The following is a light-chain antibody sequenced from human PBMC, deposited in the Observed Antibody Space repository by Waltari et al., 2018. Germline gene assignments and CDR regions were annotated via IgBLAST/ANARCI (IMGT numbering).Light chain of an antibody. J-gene: IGLJ1*01. CDR2: GYD. CDR1: IPNIGSNP. Sequence: QSVLTQSPSASGTPGPRVTISCSGSIPNIGSNPVGWYQHLPGPAPTLVFYGYDQRPAGVPARFSGSQSGTSASLAISGLQAEDEADYYCAVWDDSLKGCVFGTGTKVTVL. V-gene: IGLV1-44*01. CDR3: AVWDDSLKGCV.